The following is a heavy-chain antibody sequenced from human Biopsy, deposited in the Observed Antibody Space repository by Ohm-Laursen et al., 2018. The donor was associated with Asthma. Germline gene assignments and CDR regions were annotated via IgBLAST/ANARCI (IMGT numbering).Heavy chain of an antibody. V-gene: IGHV1-69*13. CDR3: ARCQVGYSSGWSLLLKKIYYSGMDV. D-gene: IGHD6-19*01. CDR1: GGTFSNFA. CDR2: IMTVFGTT. Sequence: ASVKVSCKAPGGTFSNFAISWGRQAPGQGLEWLGGIMTVFGTTNYAQTFQGRVTITADESTSTAYMEVTSLRSGDTAIYYCARCQVGYSSGWSLLLKKIYYSGMDVWGQGTAVTVSS. J-gene: IGHJ6*02.